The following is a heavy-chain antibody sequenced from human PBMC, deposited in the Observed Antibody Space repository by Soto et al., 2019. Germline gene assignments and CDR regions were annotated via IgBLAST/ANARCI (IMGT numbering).Heavy chain of an antibody. J-gene: IGHJ6*03. CDR2: IIPILGIA. CDR3: AREGTNTVTTEYYYYYMDV. V-gene: IGHV1-69*08. D-gene: IGHD4-17*01. Sequence: QVQLVQSGAEVKKPGSSVKVSCKASGGTFSSYTISWVRQAPGQGLEWMGRIIPILGIANYAQKFQGRVTITADKSTSTAYMELSSLRSEDTAVYYCAREGTNTVTTEYYYYYMDVWGKGTTVTVSS. CDR1: GGTFSSYT.